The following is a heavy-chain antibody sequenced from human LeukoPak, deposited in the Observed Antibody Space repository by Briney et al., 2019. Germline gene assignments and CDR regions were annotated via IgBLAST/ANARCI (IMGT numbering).Heavy chain of an antibody. D-gene: IGHD1-26*01. J-gene: IGHJ5*02. CDR1: GFTFSGSA. CDR2: IDKKDNFYAT. CDR3: TRDSGTYNWLDP. Sequence: GGSLRLSCAASGFTFSGSAIHWVRQSPGKGLEWVGHIDKKDNFYATTSAASVTGRFTISRDDSKNTAYLQMNSLKTEDTALYYCTRDSGTYNWLDPWGQGTLVTVSS. V-gene: IGHV3-73*01.